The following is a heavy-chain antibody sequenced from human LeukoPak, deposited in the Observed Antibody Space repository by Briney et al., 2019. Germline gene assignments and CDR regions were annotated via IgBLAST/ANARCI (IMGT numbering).Heavy chain of an antibody. CDR3: ARDYDWAFDF. V-gene: IGHV3-48*02. D-gene: IGHD3-9*01. J-gene: IGHJ4*02. CDR2: INHNGEAI. Sequence: QSGGSLRLSCAASGFPFSSHVLSWVRQAPGKGLEWIAYINHNGEAIYYPDFVKGRFIISRDNAKNSLFLQMNDLRDEDTAVYYCARDYDWAFDFWGQGTRVTGSS. CDR1: GFPFSSHV.